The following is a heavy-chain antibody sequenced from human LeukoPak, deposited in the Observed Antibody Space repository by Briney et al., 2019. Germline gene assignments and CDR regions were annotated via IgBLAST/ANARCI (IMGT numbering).Heavy chain of an antibody. V-gene: IGHV4-30-2*01. Sequence: SQTLSLTCAVPGGSISSGGYSWSWIRQPPGKGLEWIGYIYHSGSTYYNPSLKSRVTISVDRSKNQFSLKLSSVTAADTAVYYCARAPVAPVVPGNPVGLWFDPWGQGTLVTVSS. CDR1: GGSISSGGYS. CDR2: IYHSGST. D-gene: IGHD2-2*01. CDR3: ARAPVAPVVPGNPVGLWFDP. J-gene: IGHJ5*02.